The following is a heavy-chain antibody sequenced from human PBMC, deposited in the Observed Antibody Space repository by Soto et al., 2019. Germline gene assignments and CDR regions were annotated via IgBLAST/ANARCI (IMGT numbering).Heavy chain of an antibody. J-gene: IGHJ6*02. CDR2: MNPNSDNT. Sequence: GASVKVSCKASGYTFTSYDINWVRQATGQGLEWMGWMNPNSDNTGYAQKFQGRVTMTRNTSISTAYMELSSLRSEDTAVYYCARVTRIRHGMDVWGQGTTVTVS. CDR3: ARVTRIRHGMDV. D-gene: IGHD2-15*01. CDR1: GYTFTSYD. V-gene: IGHV1-8*01.